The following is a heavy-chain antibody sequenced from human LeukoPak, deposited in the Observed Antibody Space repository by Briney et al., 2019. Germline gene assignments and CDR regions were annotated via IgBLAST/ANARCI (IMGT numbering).Heavy chain of an antibody. CDR2: ISSSSSYI. J-gene: IGHJ4*02. Sequence: GGSLRLSCAASGFTFSSYSMNWVRQAPGKGLEWVSSISSSSSYIYYADSVKGRFTISRDNAKKSLYLQMNSLRAEDTAVYYCARIGYSSSSIDYWGQGTLVTVSS. CDR3: ARIGYSSSSIDY. D-gene: IGHD6-6*01. V-gene: IGHV3-21*01. CDR1: GFTFSSYS.